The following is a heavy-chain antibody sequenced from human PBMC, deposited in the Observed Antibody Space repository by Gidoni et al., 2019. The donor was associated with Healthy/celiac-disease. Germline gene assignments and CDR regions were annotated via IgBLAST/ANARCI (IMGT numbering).Heavy chain of an antibody. J-gene: IGHJ1*01. D-gene: IGHD6-13*01. V-gene: IGHV3-48*01. Sequence: EVQLVESGGGLVQPVGSLRLSCAAPGFTFSSYSMNWVRQAPGKGLEWFSYISSSSSTIYYADSVKGRFTISRDNAKNSLYLQMNSLRAEDTAVYYCARDSSSSWSEYFQHWGQGTLVTVSS. CDR3: ARDSSSSWSEYFQH. CDR1: GFTFSSYS. CDR2: ISSSSSTI.